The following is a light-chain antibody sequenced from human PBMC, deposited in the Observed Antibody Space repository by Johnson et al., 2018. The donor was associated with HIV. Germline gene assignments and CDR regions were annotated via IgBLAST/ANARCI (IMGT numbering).Light chain of an antibody. J-gene: IGLJ1*01. V-gene: IGLV1-51*02. CDR1: SSNIGNNY. Sequence: QSVLTQPPSVSAAPGQKVTISCSGSSSNIGNNYVSWYQQLTGTAPKLLIYENIKRPSGIPDRFSGSKSGTSATLGITGLPTGDEADYYCGTWDSSLSVFVVGTGTKVSVL. CDR2: ENI. CDR3: GTWDSSLSVFV.